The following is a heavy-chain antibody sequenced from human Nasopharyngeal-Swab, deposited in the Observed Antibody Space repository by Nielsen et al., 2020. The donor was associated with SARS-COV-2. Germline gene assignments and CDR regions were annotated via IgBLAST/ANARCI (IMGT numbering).Heavy chain of an antibody. Sequence: GGSLRLSCAASGFTFSSYDMHWVRQATGKGLEWVSAIGTAGDTYYPGSVKGRFTISRENAKNSLYLQMNSLRAGDTAVYYCARGESYSSGWYGVQYYYGMDVWGQGTTVTVSS. CDR2: IGTAGDT. V-gene: IGHV3-13*01. J-gene: IGHJ6*02. CDR1: GFTFSSYD. D-gene: IGHD6-19*01. CDR3: ARGESYSSGWYGVQYYYGMDV.